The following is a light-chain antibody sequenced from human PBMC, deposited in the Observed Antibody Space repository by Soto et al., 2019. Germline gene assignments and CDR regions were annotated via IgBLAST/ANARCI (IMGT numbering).Light chain of an antibody. CDR1: NSDVGANNY. CDR2: DVS. V-gene: IGLV2-14*03. J-gene: IGLJ1*01. CDR3: SAYAGSSTLHV. Sequence: QSVLTQPASVSGSPGQSITISCTGTNSDVGANNYVSWYQQHPGKAPKLMIYDVSKRPSGVSNRFSGSKSGNTASLTISGLQAEDEADYYCSAYAGSSTLHVFGSGTKVTVL.